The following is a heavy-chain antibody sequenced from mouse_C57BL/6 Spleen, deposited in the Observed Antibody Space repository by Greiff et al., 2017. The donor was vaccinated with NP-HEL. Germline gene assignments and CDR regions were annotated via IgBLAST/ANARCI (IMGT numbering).Heavy chain of an antibody. CDR2: IHPNSGST. V-gene: IGHV1-64*01. J-gene: IGHJ2*01. CDR1: GYTFTSYW. D-gene: IGHD1-1*01. Sequence: QVQLQQPGAELVKPGASVKLSCKASGYTFTSYWMHWVKQRPGQGLEWIGMIHPNSGSTNYNEKFKSKATLTVDKSSSTAYMQLSSLTSEDSAVYYCARWENYGSSFFDYWGQGTTLTVSS. CDR3: ARWENYGSSFFDY.